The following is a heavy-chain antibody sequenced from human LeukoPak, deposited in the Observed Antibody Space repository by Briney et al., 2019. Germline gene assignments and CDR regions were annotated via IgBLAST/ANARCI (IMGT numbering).Heavy chain of an antibody. CDR1: GFTFSNYW. D-gene: IGHD2/OR15-2a*01. J-gene: IGHJ4*02. CDR2: ISSSRSYI. V-gene: IGHV3-21*01. Sequence: GGSLRLSCAASGFTFSNYWMHWVRQAPGKGLEWVSSISSSRSYIFYADSVKGRFTVSRDNAKNSLYLQMNSLRAEDTAIYYCARDYQYGYSTNWYHLAQIDYWGQGTLVTVSS. CDR3: ARDYQYGYSTNWYHLAQIDY.